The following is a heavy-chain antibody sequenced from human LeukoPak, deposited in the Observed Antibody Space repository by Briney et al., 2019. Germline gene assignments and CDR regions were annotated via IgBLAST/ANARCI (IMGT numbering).Heavy chain of an antibody. D-gene: IGHD6-13*01. J-gene: IGHJ4*02. V-gene: IGHV5-51*01. Sequence: GESLKISCKGSGYTLPTYWIGWVRQMPGKGLEWMGIIYPGDSDPRYSPSFQGQVTISGDKSISTAYLQWSSLKASDSAMYYCARHGLGSSWFGIDYWGQGTLVTVSS. CDR2: IYPGDSDP. CDR3: ARHGLGSSWFGIDY. CDR1: GYTLPTYW.